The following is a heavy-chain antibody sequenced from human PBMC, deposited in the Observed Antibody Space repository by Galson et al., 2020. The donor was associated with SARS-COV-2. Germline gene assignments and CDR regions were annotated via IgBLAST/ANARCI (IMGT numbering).Heavy chain of an antibody. J-gene: IGHJ5*01. V-gene: IGHV3-23*01. D-gene: IGHD2-15*01. CDR2: SGTSGGGT. Sequence: GGSLRLSCAASGFRFSDYVMHWVRRAPGKGLEWVSRSGTSGGGTYYTDSVKGRFTISRDISKNTLYLDMRSLRDEDTAVYYCAKDYGRFCSGPTCNLFDSWGQGTVVTVSS. CDR1: GFRFSDYV. CDR3: AKDYGRFCSGPTCNLFDS.